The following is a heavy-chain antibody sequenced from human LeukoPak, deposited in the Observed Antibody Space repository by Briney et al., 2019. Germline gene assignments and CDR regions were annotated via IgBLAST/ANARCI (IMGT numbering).Heavy chain of an antibody. D-gene: IGHD3-16*01. CDR1: GGSISSRSCC. V-gene: IGHV4-39*01. CDR3: AWGRDAFDI. CDR2: IYYSGST. J-gene: IGHJ3*02. Sequence: SETLSLTCTVSGGSISSRSCCWGWIRQPPGKGLEWIGTIYYSGSTYYNPSLKSRVTISVDTSKNQFSLKLSSVTAADTAVYYCAWGRDAFDIWGQGTMSPSLQ.